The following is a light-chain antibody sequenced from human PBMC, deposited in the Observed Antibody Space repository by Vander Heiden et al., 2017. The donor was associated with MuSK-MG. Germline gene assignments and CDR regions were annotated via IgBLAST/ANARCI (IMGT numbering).Light chain of an antibody. Sequence: SALTLPASLSAAPGPPLTSSGTGTSSDVGADNYVSWYQQFPGEVPKLIIYDVNIRPSGVTNRFSGSKSDNTASLTIVGLQAEDEADYYCFSYTGRSSLWVFGGRTKLTVL. V-gene: IGLV2-14*01. CDR2: DVN. CDR3: FSYTGRSSLWV. CDR1: SSDVGADNY. J-gene: IGLJ3*02.